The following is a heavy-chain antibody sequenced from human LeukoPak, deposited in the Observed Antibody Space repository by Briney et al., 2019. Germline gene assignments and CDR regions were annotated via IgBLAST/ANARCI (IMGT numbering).Heavy chain of an antibody. D-gene: IGHD5-12*01. CDR1: GYTFRNYG. CDR3: ARVSTNSRVGGYDPQWYFDL. Sequence: ASVKVSCTASGYTFRNYGFTRVRQAPGQGLEWMGWISGYNGNTNYLQEFQGRVTMTTDTSTNTVYMELRSLSSDDTAVYYCARVSTNSRVGGYDPQWYFDLWGRGTLVTVSS. J-gene: IGHJ2*01. V-gene: IGHV1-18*04. CDR2: ISGYNGNT.